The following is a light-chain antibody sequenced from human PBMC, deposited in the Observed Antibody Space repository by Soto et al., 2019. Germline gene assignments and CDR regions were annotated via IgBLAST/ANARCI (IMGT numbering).Light chain of an antibody. CDR2: KAS. Sequence: DIQMTQSPSTLSGSVGDRVTITCRASQTISSWLAWYQQKPGKAPKLLIYKASTLKSGVPSRFSGSGSGTEFTLTISSLQPDDFATYYCQQYNNSFGGGTKVDIK. J-gene: IGKJ4*01. CDR1: QTISSW. V-gene: IGKV1-5*03. CDR3: QQYNNS.